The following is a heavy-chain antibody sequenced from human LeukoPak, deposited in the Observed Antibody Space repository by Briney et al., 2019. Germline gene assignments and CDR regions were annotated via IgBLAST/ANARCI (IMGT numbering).Heavy chain of an antibody. V-gene: IGHV4-61*01. D-gene: IGHD7-27*01. CDR2: IYYSGST. CDR3: ARGMGNFDY. CDR1: GASVSSGSYY. J-gene: IGHJ4*02. Sequence: SETLSLTCTVSGASVSSGSYYWSWIRQPPGRGLEYIGYIYYSGSTNYNPSLKSRVTMSVDTSKNQFSLKLSSVTAADTAVYYCARGMGNFDYWGQGTLVTVSS.